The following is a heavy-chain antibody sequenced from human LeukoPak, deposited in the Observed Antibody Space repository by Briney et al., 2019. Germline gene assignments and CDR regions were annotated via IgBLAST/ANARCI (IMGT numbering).Heavy chain of an antibody. CDR3: ARPVRMVQGRWFDP. D-gene: IGHD3-10*01. Sequence: GASVKVSCKASGYTFTNYYMHWVRQAPGQGLEWMGWINPNSGGTNYAQKFQGRVTMTRDTSISTAYMELSRLRSDDTAVYYCARPVRMVQGRWFDPWGQGTLVTVSS. V-gene: IGHV1-2*02. J-gene: IGHJ5*02. CDR1: GYTFTNYY. CDR2: INPNSGGT.